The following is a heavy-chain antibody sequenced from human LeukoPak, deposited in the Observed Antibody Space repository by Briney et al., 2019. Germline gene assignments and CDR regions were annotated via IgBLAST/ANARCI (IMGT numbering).Heavy chain of an antibody. D-gene: IGHD2-8*01. CDR3: AKDTSIGRYCTNGVCSPFDY. CDR2: ISDTGATT. J-gene: IGHJ4*02. CDR1: GFTFSSYA. V-gene: IGHV3-23*01. Sequence: GSLSLSCAGSGFTFSSYAMSWVRQAPGKGLEWVSAISDTGATTYDADSVKGRFTISRDNSRSTLYLQMNSLGAEDTALYYCAKDTSIGRYCTNGVCSPFDYWGQGTLVTVSS.